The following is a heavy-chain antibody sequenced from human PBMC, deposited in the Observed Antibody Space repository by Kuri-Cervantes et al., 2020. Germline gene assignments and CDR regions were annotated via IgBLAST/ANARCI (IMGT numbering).Heavy chain of an antibody. D-gene: IGHD3-10*01. CDR3: ARDGKLGGANMDV. Sequence: ASVKVSCKASGYTFTSYGVHWVRQAPGQRPQWTGWINAANANTKYTERFQGRVTITRDTSASTAYLDLISLTSEDTAVYYCARDGKLGGANMDVWGQGTTVTVSS. J-gene: IGHJ6*02. CDR1: GYTFTSYG. V-gene: IGHV1-3*01. CDR2: INAANANT.